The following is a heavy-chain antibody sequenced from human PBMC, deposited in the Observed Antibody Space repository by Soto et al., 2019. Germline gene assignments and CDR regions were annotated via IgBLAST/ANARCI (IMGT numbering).Heavy chain of an antibody. D-gene: IGHD3-10*02. Sequence: SETLSLTCTVSGGSISSYYWSWIRQPPGKGLEWIGYIYYSGSTNYNPSLKIRVTILVDTSKILFSLNLSFVTFADTAVYYWAKNYVNVLDIWGQGTMVTVSS. CDR1: GGSISSYY. V-gene: IGHV4-59*01. CDR3: AKNYVNVLDI. CDR2: IYYSGST. J-gene: IGHJ3*02.